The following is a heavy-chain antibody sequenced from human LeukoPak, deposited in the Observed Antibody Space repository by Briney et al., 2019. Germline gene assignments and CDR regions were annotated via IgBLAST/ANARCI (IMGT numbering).Heavy chain of an antibody. Sequence: GGSLRLSCAASGFTFDDYAMHWVRQAPGKGLEWVSGISWNSGSIGYADSVKGRFTISRDNAKNSLYLQMNSLRAEDTALYYCTKGGGSVAGTPPDYWGQGTLVTVSS. CDR2: ISWNSGSI. CDR3: TKGGGSVAGTPPDY. J-gene: IGHJ4*02. V-gene: IGHV3-9*01. D-gene: IGHD6-19*01. CDR1: GFTFDDYA.